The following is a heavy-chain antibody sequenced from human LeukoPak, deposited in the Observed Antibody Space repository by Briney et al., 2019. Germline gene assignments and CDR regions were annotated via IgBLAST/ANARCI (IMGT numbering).Heavy chain of an antibody. CDR2: ISWNSGSI. D-gene: IGHD6-6*01. CDR3: AKAVRIAARLGQYYFDY. CDR1: GFTFDDYA. V-gene: IGHV3-9*01. Sequence: GVSLRLSCAASGFTFDDYAMHWVRQAPGKGLEWVSGISWNSGSIGYADSVKGRFTISRDNAKNSLYLQMNSLRAEDTALYYCAKAVRIAARLGQYYFDYWGQGTLVTVSS. J-gene: IGHJ4*02.